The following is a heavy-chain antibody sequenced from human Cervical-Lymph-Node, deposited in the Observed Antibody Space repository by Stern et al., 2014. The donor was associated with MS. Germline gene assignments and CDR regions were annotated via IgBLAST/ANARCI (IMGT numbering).Heavy chain of an antibody. V-gene: IGHV1-69*01. Sequence: VQLEESGAEVKKPGSSVKVSCKSSGETFSSDAISWVRQAPGQGLEWMGGIIPMTEIANYAQKFQGRVTITADEATRTAYMDLSGLRSDDTAVYYCARGGSSWYSDFWGQGTLVTVSS. CDR1: GETFSSDA. CDR2: IIPMTEIA. D-gene: IGHD6-13*01. J-gene: IGHJ4*02. CDR3: ARGGSSWYSDF.